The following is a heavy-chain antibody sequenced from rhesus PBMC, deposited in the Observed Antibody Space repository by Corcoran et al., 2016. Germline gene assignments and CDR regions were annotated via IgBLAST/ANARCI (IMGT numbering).Heavy chain of an antibody. Sequence: QVQLVQPGAEIKQPGASVKLSCKASGYTFTSYYMPWVRQAPGQGLEWIGLISPCNGNKGYAQNFQGRVPITTNTSTGTGYMELSSLRSEDTAVYYCTVAATGYFDYWGQGVLVTVSS. CDR1: GYTFTSYY. V-gene: IGHV1-180*01. J-gene: IGHJ4*01. D-gene: IGHD4-29*01. CDR3: TVAATGYFDY. CDR2: ISPCNGNK.